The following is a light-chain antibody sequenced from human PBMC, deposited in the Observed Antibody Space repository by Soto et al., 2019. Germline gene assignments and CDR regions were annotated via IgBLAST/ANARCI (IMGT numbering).Light chain of an antibody. V-gene: IGLV2-8*01. CDR1: STDVGGNNY. J-gene: IGLJ1*01. CDR2: EVS. Sequence: QSVLTQPPSASGSPGQSVTISCTGTSTDVGGNNYVSWYQQQPGKPPHLMIYEVSQPPSGVPDRFAGSKSSNAASVTVSGLQAEDEADYYCSSYAGSNNDVFGTGTKVTVL. CDR3: SSYAGSNNDV.